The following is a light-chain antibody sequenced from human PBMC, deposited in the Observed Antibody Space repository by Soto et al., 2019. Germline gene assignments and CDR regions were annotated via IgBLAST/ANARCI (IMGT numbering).Light chain of an antibody. CDR3: SSFTSNRIYV. V-gene: IGLV2-14*03. CDR2: GVT. Sequence: QSVLTQPTSVSGSHGQSITISCTGNHNDIGTYDYVSWYQQHPGRAPRLLIHGVTTRPSGISGRFSASKSGLTASLTISGLQPEDEADYYCSSFTSNRIYVFGPGTKLTVL. CDR1: HNDIGTYDY. J-gene: IGLJ1*01.